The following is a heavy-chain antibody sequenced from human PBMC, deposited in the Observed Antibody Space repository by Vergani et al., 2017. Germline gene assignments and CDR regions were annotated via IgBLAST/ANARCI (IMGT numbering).Heavy chain of an antibody. CDR2: ISWNSNSI. CDR1: GFTSAGYA. D-gene: IGHD6-6*01. J-gene: IGHJ5*02. V-gene: IGHV3-9*02. CDR3: AKDVSTSSGGGWFDP. Sequence: EVQLEESGGGLVLPGRSLRLSCVASGFTSAGYAMHWVRQAPGKGLEWVSGISWNSNSIGYADSVKGRFTISRDNAKNSLYLQMNSLRAEDTALYYCAKDVSTSSGGGWFDPWGQGTLVTVSS.